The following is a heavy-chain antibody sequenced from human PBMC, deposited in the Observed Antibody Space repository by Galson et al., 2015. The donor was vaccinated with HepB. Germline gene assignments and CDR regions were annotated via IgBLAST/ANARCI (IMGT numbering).Heavy chain of an antibody. CDR3: ARAEGITIFGVVSGDYYYMDV. V-gene: IGHV3-15*07. Sequence: SLRLSCAASGFTFSDAWMIWVRQAPGKGLEWVGRIKSKTDGGTTDYAAHVKGRFTISRDDSKNTLYLQMNSLRAEDTAVYYCARAEGITIFGVVSGDYYYMDVWGKGTTVTVSS. D-gene: IGHD3-3*01. CDR2: IKSKTDGGTT. CDR1: GFTFSDAW. J-gene: IGHJ6*03.